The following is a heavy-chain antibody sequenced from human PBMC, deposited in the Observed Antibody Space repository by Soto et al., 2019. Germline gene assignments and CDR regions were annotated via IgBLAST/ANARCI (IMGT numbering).Heavy chain of an antibody. Sequence: SETLSLTCTVSGGSISSGGYYWSWIRQHPGKGLEWIGYIYYSGSTYYNPSLKSRVTISVDTSKNQFSLKLSSVTAADTAVYYCARDRVVVPAAFSYYYYDMDVWGQGTTVTVSS. CDR1: GGSISSGGYY. V-gene: IGHV4-31*03. D-gene: IGHD2-2*01. CDR2: IYYSGST. CDR3: ARDRVVVPAAFSYYYYDMDV. J-gene: IGHJ6*02.